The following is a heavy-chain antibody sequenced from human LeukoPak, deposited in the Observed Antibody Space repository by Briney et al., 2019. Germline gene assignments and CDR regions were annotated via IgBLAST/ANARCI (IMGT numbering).Heavy chain of an antibody. CDR2: IYSAGDT. CDR3: ASYYCTSGTCYFDY. Sequence: GSLRLSCAVSGFRISSNYISWVRQAPGKGLEWLSVIYSAGDTYYTDSVKGRFTISKDNSKNMVYLQVSSLRGEDTAFYYCASYYCTSGTCYFDYWGQGTLVTVSS. D-gene: IGHD2-8*01. CDR1: GFRISSNY. J-gene: IGHJ4*02. V-gene: IGHV3-53*01.